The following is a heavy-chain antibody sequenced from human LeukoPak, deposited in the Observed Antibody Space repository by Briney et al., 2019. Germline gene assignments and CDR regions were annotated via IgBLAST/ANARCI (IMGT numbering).Heavy chain of an antibody. CDR3: ARGGIAARPSDS. CDR2: VYSGGET. V-gene: IGHV3-66*01. D-gene: IGHD6-6*01. CDR1: GFTVSSDY. J-gene: IGHJ4*02. Sequence: GGSLRLSCAASGFTVSSDYIAWVRQAPGKGLEWVSVVYSGGETYYAESVKGRFTVSRDNSKNTVYLQMNSLRAEDTAVYFCARGGIAARPSDSWGQGTLVTVSS.